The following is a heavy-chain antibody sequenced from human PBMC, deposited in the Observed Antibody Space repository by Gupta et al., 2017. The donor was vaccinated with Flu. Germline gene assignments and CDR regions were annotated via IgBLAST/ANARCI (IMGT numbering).Heavy chain of an antibody. D-gene: IGHD1-1*01. CDR3: ARDVFTTKTDGSDV. V-gene: IGHV4-31*03. CDR2: IYYSGST. CDR1: GASIGSGGYS. Sequence: QVQLQESGPGLVKPSQTLSLTCTVSGASIGSGGYSWSWTRQHPGKGLEWIGYIYYSGSTYYNPSLKSRVTISVDTSKNQFSLKLSSVTAADTAVYYCARDVFTTKTDGSDVWGQGTTVTVSS. J-gene: IGHJ6*02.